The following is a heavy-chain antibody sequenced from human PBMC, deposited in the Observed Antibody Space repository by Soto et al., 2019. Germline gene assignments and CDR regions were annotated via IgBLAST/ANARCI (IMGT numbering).Heavy chain of an antibody. V-gene: IGHV4-59*01. J-gene: IGHJ6*02. CDR1: GGSISSYY. CDR3: ARGIRYCSGGSCHGSHGMDV. D-gene: IGHD2-15*01. Sequence: SETLSLTCTVSGGSISSYYWSWIRQPPGEGLEWIGYIYYSGSTNYNPSLKSRVTISVDTSKNQFSLKLSSVTAADTAVYYCARGIRYCSGGSCHGSHGMDVWGQGTTVTVSS. CDR2: IYYSGST.